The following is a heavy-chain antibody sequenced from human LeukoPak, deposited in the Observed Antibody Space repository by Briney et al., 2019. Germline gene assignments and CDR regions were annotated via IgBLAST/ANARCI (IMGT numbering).Heavy chain of an antibody. CDR2: ISYDGSNK. CDR1: GFTFSSYG. V-gene: IGHV3-30*18. D-gene: IGHD2-2*01. CDR3: AKETLYCSSTSCYSYFDY. Sequence: GRSLRLSCAASGFTFSSYGMHWVRQAPGKGLEWVAVISYDGSNKYYADSVKGRFNIPRDNSKNTLYLQMNSLRAEDTAVYYCAKETLYCSSTSCYSYFDYWGQGTLVTVSS. J-gene: IGHJ4*02.